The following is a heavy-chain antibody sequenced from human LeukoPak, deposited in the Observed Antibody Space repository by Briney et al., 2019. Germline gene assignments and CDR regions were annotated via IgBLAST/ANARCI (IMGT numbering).Heavy chain of an antibody. Sequence: SETLSLTCTVSGGSISSSSYCWGWIRQPPGKGLEWIGSIYYSGSTYYNPSLKSRVTMSVDTSKNQFSLKLSSVTAADTAVYYCAREAQKYCSSTSCYGESAPGGAFDIWGQGTMVTVSS. J-gene: IGHJ3*02. CDR3: AREAQKYCSSTSCYGESAPGGAFDI. CDR2: IYYSGST. D-gene: IGHD2-2*01. V-gene: IGHV4-39*07. CDR1: GGSISSSSYC.